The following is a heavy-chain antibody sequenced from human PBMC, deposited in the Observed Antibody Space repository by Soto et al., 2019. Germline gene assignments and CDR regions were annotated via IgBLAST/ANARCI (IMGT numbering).Heavy chain of an antibody. CDR1: GGSISSSSYY. D-gene: IGHD4-17*01. CDR3: ARLRVTVTTLLGGY. Sequence: QLQLQESGPGLVKPSETLSLTCTVSGGSISSSSYYWGWIRQPPGKGLEWIGSIYYSGSTYYNPSLKSRGTISVDTSKNQFSLKLSSVTAADTAVYYCARLRVTVTTLLGGYWGQGTLVTVSS. J-gene: IGHJ4*02. CDR2: IYYSGST. V-gene: IGHV4-39*01.